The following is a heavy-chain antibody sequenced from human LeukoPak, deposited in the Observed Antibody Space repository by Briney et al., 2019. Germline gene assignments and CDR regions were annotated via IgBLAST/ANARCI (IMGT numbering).Heavy chain of an antibody. CDR3: AKNGRDDHDKCFFDF. J-gene: IGHJ4*02. CDR1: GFTFSNCA. D-gene: IGHD3-9*01. CDR2: ISGSGVGT. V-gene: IGHV3-23*01. Sequence: GGSLRLSCAASGFTFSNCAMSWVRQAPGMGLEWVSAISGSGVGTNYADSVKGRFTISRDNSRSTLYLQMNSLGAEDTALYYCAKNGRDDHDKCFFDFWGQGTLVTVSS.